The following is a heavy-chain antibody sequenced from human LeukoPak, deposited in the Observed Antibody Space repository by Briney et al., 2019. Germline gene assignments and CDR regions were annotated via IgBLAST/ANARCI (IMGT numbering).Heavy chain of an antibody. D-gene: IGHD5-18*01. Sequence: VXGISWNSGSIGYADSVKGRFTISRDNAKNSLYLQMNSLRAEDTALYYCAKDGGGYSYGYFDYWGQGTLVTVSS. V-gene: IGHV3-9*01. CDR3: AKDGGGYSYGYFDY. J-gene: IGHJ4*02. CDR2: ISWNSGSI.